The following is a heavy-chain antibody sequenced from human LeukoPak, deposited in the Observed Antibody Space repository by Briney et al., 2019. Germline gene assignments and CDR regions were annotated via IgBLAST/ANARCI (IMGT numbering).Heavy chain of an antibody. Sequence: GGSLRLSCAASGFSFSSYSMNWVRRAPGKGLEWVSYISDSTSTRHYADSVKGRFTISRDNAKNSLSLQMNSLRAEDTAVYYCARAIAVAGPYYFDYWGQGTLVTVSS. J-gene: IGHJ4*02. CDR2: ISDSTSTR. CDR1: GFSFSSYS. D-gene: IGHD6-19*01. CDR3: ARAIAVAGPYYFDY. V-gene: IGHV3-48*04.